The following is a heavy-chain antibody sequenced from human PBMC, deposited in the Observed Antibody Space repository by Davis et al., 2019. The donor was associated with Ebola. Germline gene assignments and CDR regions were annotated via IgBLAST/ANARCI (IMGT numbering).Heavy chain of an antibody. CDR2: INPSGGSA. CDR1: GGTFSSYA. D-gene: IGHD2-15*01. Sequence: ASVKVSCKASGGTFSSYAISWVRQAPGQGLEWMGIINPSGGSATYAQKFQGKVTMTRDTSTTTVYMELSSLRSEDTAVYYCACGGSWNYFDYWGQGTLVTVSS. J-gene: IGHJ4*02. V-gene: IGHV1-46*01. CDR3: ACGGSWNYFDY.